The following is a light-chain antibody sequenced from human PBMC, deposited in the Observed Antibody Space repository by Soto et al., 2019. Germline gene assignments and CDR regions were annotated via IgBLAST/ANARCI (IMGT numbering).Light chain of an antibody. CDR2: GAS. J-gene: IGKJ2*01. V-gene: IGKV3-20*01. Sequence: EMVLTQSPGTLSLSPGKRATLSCRASQRVTSVHLAWYQQRPGQAPRLLIYGASNRATGVTERFTGSASGTDFNLTISRLGPEDSATYYCHYYGASPLYTFGRGTKLEIE. CDR3: HYYGASPLYT. CDR1: QRVTSVH.